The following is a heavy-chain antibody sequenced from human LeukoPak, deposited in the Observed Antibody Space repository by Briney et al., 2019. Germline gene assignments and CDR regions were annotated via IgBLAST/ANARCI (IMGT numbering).Heavy chain of an antibody. CDR3: ARGRVKNDY. CDR2: IYYTGST. D-gene: IGHD3-16*01. Sequence: PSETLSLTCTVSGGSMKNYYGSWIRQAPGKGLEWIAYIYYTGSTYYNPSLKSRLIISEDTSKNQFSLKLSSVTAADTAVYYCARGRVKNDYWGQGTLVTVSS. V-gene: IGHV4-59*08. J-gene: IGHJ4*02. CDR1: GGSMKNYY.